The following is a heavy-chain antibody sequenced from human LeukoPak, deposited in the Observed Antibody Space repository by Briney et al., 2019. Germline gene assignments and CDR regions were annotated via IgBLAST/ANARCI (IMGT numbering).Heavy chain of an antibody. CDR1: GFTFSSYG. CDR3: ARDFTGLDY. D-gene: IGHD1-14*01. V-gene: IGHV3-33*08. CDR2: IWDDGSRE. J-gene: IGHJ4*02. Sequence: GGSLRLSCAASGFTFSSYGMHWVRQAPGKGLEWVAVIWDDGSREYYSDSVQGRFTISRDNSNNTVYLQMNSLRAEDTAVYYCARDFTGLDYWGQGILVTVSS.